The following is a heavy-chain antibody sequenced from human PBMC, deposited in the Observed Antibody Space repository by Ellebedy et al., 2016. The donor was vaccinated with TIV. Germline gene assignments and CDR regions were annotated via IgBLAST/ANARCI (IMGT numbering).Heavy chain of an antibody. CDR3: AKDQVAGDGRWVFDI. V-gene: IGHV3-23*01. CDR1: GFTFSPYA. Sequence: GESLKISCAASGFTFSPYAMAWVRQAPGKGLEWVSGIVGSGAEKYADSVKGRFTISRDNSKRTVDLQMNGLRAEDTAIYYCAKDQVAGDGRWVFDIWGQGTMVTVSS. CDR2: IVGSGA. D-gene: IGHD5-24*01. J-gene: IGHJ3*02.